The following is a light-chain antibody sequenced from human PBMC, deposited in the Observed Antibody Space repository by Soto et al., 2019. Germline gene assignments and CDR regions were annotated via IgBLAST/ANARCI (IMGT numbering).Light chain of an antibody. CDR2: GAS. Sequence: EIVLTQSPGTLSMSAGESATLSCRASQSVSSSYLAWYQQKPGQAPRLLIYGASRRATGIPDRFSGSGSGTDFTLTISRLEAEDFAVYYCQQYASFLRTFGQGTKVEIK. V-gene: IGKV3-20*01. J-gene: IGKJ1*01. CDR3: QQYASFLRT. CDR1: QSVSSSY.